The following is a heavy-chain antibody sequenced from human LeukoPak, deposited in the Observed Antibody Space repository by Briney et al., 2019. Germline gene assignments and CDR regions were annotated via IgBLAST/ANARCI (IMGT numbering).Heavy chain of an antibody. CDR3: TRGTSGYYTSADY. CDR1: GFTFGDYA. Sequence: GGSLRLSCTASGFTFGDYAMSWVRQAPGKGLEWVGFVRSKAYGGTTQYAASVKGRFTIPRDDSRSIAYLQMNSLKTDDTAVYYCTRGTSGYYTSADYWGQGTLVTVSS. J-gene: IGHJ4*02. V-gene: IGHV3-49*04. CDR2: VRSKAYGGTT. D-gene: IGHD3-22*01.